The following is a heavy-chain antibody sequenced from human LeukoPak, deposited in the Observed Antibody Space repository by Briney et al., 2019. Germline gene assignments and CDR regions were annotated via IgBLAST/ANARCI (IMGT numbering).Heavy chain of an antibody. Sequence: GGSLRLSCAASGFTFSSYGMSWVRQAPGKGLECVSAISGSGGSTYYADSVKGRITISRDNSKNTLYLQMNSLRAEDAAVYYCARVAVAGTYHAFDIWGQGTMVTVSS. CDR2: ISGSGGST. J-gene: IGHJ3*02. V-gene: IGHV3-23*01. CDR1: GFTFSSYG. CDR3: ARVAVAGTYHAFDI. D-gene: IGHD6-19*01.